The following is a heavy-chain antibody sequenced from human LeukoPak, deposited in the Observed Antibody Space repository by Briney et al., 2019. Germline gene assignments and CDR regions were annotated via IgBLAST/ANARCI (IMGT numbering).Heavy chain of an antibody. Sequence: GGSLRLSCADSGFTFSSFWMSWVRQAPGKGLEWVSNINQGGSEKYYVDSVKGRFTISRDNAKNTVYLQMNNLRAEDTALYYCGRHAYGRSPPLSWGQGALVTVSS. D-gene: IGHD4-17*01. CDR1: GFTFSSFW. J-gene: IGHJ4*02. CDR3: GRHAYGRSPPLS. CDR2: INQGGSEK. V-gene: IGHV3-7*03.